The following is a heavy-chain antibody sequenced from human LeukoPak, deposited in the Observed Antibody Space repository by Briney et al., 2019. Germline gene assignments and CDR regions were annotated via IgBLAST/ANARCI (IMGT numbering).Heavy chain of an antibody. CDR1: GGSVHSYDHY. V-gene: IGHV4-39*01. Sequence: PSDTLSLTRTVSGGSVHSYDHYWAWIRQPPGKGLEWMGTIYSSGTTSYNPSLKSRVTISVDTSSNHFYLNLISVTAADTAIYYCARQPHSYGPDYYYYYMDLWGTGTTVTVSS. J-gene: IGHJ6*03. D-gene: IGHD5-18*01. CDR2: IYSSGTT. CDR3: ARQPHSYGPDYYYYYMDL.